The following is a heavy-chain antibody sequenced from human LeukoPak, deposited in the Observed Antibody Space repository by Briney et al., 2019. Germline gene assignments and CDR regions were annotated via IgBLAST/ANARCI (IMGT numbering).Heavy chain of an antibody. CDR1: GFTVSGNY. CDR2: IYSSDNT. CDR3: AGRRVLDASFDY. D-gene: IGHD3-16*01. J-gene: IGHJ4*02. V-gene: IGHV3-66*02. Sequence: GGSLRLSCAASGFTVSGNYMSWVRQAPGKGLEWVSVIYSSDNTYYIDSVKGRFTISRDNSKNTLYLQMNSLRAEDTAVYYCAGRRVLDASFDYWGQGTWSPSPQ.